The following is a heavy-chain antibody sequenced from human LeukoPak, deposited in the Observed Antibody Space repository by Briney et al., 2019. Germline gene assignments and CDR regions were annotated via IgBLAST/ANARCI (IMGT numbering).Heavy chain of an antibody. Sequence: PGGSXRXXCEASGLTFNNYAMHWVRQSSGKGLEWVSGIGSSGGGTYYADSVKGRFTISRDTSKDTVYLQMDSLRAEDTAIYYCAKIHQNRVVVGAKGAFDIWGQGTVITVSS. CDR3: AKIHQNRVVVGAKGAFDI. CDR2: IGSSGGGT. J-gene: IGHJ3*02. CDR1: GLTFNNYA. D-gene: IGHD2-15*01. V-gene: IGHV3-23*01.